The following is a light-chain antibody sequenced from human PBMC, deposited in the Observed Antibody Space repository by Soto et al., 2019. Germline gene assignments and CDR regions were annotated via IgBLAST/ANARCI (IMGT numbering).Light chain of an antibody. CDR2: AAS. J-gene: IGKJ4*01. CDR3: QQYYSYPVLT. Sequence: AIRMTQSPSSFSASTGDRVTITCRASQGISSYLAWYQQKPGKAPKLLIYAASTLQSGVPSRFSGSGSGTDFTIPISCLQSEDFATYYCQQYYSYPVLTFGGGTKVEIK. V-gene: IGKV1-8*01. CDR1: QGISSY.